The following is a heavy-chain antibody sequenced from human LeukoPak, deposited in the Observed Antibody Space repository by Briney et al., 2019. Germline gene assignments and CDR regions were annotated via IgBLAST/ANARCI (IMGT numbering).Heavy chain of an antibody. Sequence: SVKVSCKASGYTFTGYYMHWVRQAPGQGLEWMGWINHNSGGTNYAQKFQGRVTMTSDTSISTAYMELSGLRSDDTALYYCARGGGYSSSWYEAYWGQGTLVTVSS. J-gene: IGHJ4*02. CDR3: ARGGGYSSSWYEAY. V-gene: IGHV1-2*02. CDR2: INHNSGGT. CDR1: GYTFTGYY. D-gene: IGHD6-13*01.